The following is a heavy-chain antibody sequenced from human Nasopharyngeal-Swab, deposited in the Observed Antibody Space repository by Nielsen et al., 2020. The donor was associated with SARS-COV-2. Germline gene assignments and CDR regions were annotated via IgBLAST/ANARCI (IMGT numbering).Heavy chain of an antibody. Sequence: GGSLRFSCAASGFTFSSYSMNWVRQAPGKGLEWVSSISSSSSYIYYADSVKGRFTISRDNAKNSLYLQMNSLRAEDTAVYYCVGNNWNYGGVGYWGQGTLVTVSS. V-gene: IGHV3-21*01. J-gene: IGHJ4*02. D-gene: IGHD1-7*01. CDR3: VGNNWNYGGVGY. CDR1: GFTFSSYS. CDR2: ISSSSSYI.